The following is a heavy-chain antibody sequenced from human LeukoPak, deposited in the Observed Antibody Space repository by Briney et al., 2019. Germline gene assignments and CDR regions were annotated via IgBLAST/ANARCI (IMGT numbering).Heavy chain of an antibody. Sequence: TSETLSLTCTVSGGSISSSSYYWGWIRQPPGKGLEWIGSIYYSGSTYYNPSLKSRVTISVDTSKNQFSLKLSSVTAADTAVYYCARHIRYRSTSSGDWFDPWGQGTLVTVSS. D-gene: IGHD6-6*01. J-gene: IGHJ5*02. CDR3: ARHIRYRSTSSGDWFDP. CDR1: GGSISSSSYY. V-gene: IGHV4-39*01. CDR2: IYYSGST.